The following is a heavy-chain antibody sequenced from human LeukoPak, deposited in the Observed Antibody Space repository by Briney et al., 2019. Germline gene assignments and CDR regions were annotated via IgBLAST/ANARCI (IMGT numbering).Heavy chain of an antibody. Sequence: PSETLSLTCTVSGGSISSYYWSWIRQPPGKGLEWIGYIYYSGSTNYNPSLKSRVTILVDTSKNQFSLKLSSVTAADTAVYYCARQRGSYWDYWGQGTLVTVSS. D-gene: IGHD1-26*01. CDR1: GGSISSYY. CDR3: ARQRGSYWDY. J-gene: IGHJ4*02. CDR2: IYYSGST. V-gene: IGHV4-59*08.